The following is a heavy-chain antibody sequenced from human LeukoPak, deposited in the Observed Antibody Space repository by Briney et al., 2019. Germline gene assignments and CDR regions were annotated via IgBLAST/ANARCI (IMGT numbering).Heavy chain of an antibody. CDR3: VRDADIATRPGYFHYMDV. D-gene: IGHD6-6*01. CDR2: ITSSGSII. CDR1: GFTFSDYY. V-gene: IGHV3-11*04. Sequence: GGSLRLSCAASGFTFSDYYMSWIRQAPGKGLEWVSYITSSGSIIYYADSVQGRLTVSRDNAKNSLHLQMDSLRVEDTAVHYCVRDADIATRPGYFHYMDVWGKGTTVTVSS. J-gene: IGHJ6*03.